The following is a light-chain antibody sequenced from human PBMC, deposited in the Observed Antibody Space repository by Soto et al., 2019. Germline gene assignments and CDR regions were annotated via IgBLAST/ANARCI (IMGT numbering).Light chain of an antibody. CDR2: DAS. V-gene: IGKV1-5*01. CDR3: QQCNGYSRT. Sequence: DIHMTQSPSTLSASVGDRVTITCRASQSISNWLAWYQQKPGKAPKLLIYDASSLESGVPSRFSGSGSGTEFTLTISSLQPDDFATYYCQQCNGYSRTFGQGTKVEIK. J-gene: IGKJ1*01. CDR1: QSISNW.